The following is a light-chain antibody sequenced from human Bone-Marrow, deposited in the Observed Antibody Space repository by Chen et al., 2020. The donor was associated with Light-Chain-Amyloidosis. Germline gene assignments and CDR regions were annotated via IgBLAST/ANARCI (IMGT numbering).Light chain of an antibody. Sequence: QSVLAQPPSVSGTPGQRVTISCTGSSSNLGTGYDVHWYHQLPGTAPKIVIRSNTIRPSGVSDRFSGSRSGTSASLAITGLQAVDEAIYYCQSYDDSLRDYVFGTGTKVTVL. CDR3: QSYDDSLRDYV. CDR1: SSNLGTGYD. CDR2: SNT. J-gene: IGLJ1*01. V-gene: IGLV1-40*01.